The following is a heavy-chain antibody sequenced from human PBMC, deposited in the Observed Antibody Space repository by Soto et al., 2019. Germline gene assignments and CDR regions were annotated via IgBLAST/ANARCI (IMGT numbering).Heavy chain of an antibody. CDR1: GFTFSSYS. CDR2: ISSSSSYI. Sequence: EVQLVESGGGLVKPGGSLRLSCAASGFTFSSYSMNWVRQAPGKGLEWVSSISSSSSYIYYADSVKGRFTISRDNAKNSLYLQMNSLRAEDTAVYYCAGTGADDHGDWFDPWGQGTLVTVSS. CDR3: AGTGADDHGDWFDP. D-gene: IGHD4-17*01. J-gene: IGHJ5*02. V-gene: IGHV3-21*01.